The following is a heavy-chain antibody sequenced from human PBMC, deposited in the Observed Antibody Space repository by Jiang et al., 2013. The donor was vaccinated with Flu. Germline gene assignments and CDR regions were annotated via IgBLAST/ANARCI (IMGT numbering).Heavy chain of an antibody. J-gene: IGHJ6*04. CDR3: ARQPLEWSRSPRAAPSGELYYYYGMDV. Sequence: GAEVKKPGESLKISCKGSGYSFTSYWIGWVRQMPGKGLEWMGIIYPGDSDTRYSPSFQGQVTISADKSISTAYLQWSSLKASDTAMYYCARQPLEWSRSPRAAPSGELYYYYGMDVWGKGTTVTVSS. CDR2: IYPGDSDT. V-gene: IGHV5-51*01. D-gene: IGHD3-3*01. CDR1: GYSFTSYW.